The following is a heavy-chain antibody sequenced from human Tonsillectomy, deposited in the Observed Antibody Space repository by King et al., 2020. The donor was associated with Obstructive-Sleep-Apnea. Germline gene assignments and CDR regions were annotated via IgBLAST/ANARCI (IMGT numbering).Heavy chain of an antibody. V-gene: IGHV3-30*04. CDR3: ARGGWAYDILTGYGSSVGSLDY. CDR1: GFTFSSYA. J-gene: IGHJ4*02. D-gene: IGHD3-9*01. CDR2: ISYDGSNK. Sequence: VQLVESGGGVVQPGRSLRLSCAASGFTFSSYAMHWVRQAPGKGLEWVAVISYDGSNKYYADSVKGRFTISRDNSKNTLYLQMNSLRAEDTAVYYCARGGWAYDILTGYGSSVGSLDYWGQGTLVTVSS.